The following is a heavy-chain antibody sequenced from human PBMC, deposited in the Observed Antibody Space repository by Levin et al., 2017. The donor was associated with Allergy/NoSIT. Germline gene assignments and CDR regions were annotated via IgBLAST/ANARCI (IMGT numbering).Heavy chain of an antibody. CDR2: INQDGSRR. J-gene: IGHJ3*02. D-gene: IGHD1-1*01. Sequence: AGGSLRLSCAASGFAFRKYWMTWVRQATGKGLEWVANINQDGSRRNYADSVKGRFTISRDNAKNSVFLQMNSLRVEDTGVYYCARDLSPDTTTGKDAFDIWGQGRMVTASS. V-gene: IGHV3-7*04. CDR1: GFAFRKYW. CDR3: ARDLSPDTTTGKDAFDI.